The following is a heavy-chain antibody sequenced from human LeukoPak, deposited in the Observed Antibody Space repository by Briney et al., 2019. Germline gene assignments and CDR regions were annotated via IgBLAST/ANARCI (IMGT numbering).Heavy chain of an antibody. CDR1: GFTVSSNY. J-gene: IGHJ4*02. V-gene: IGHV3-23*01. D-gene: IGHD6-19*01. CDR2: LSGSGGST. CDR3: AKVPERIAVAGTKYYFDY. Sequence: GGSLRLSCAASGFTVSSNYMSWVRQAPGKGLEWVSALSGSGGSTYYADSVKGRFTISRDNSKNTLYLQMNSLRAEDTAVYYCAKVPERIAVAGTKYYFDYWGQGTLVTVSS.